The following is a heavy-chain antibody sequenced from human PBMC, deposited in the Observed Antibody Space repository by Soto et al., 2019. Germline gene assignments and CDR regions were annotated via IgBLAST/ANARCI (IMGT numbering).Heavy chain of an antibody. D-gene: IGHD5-18*01. CDR3: ARGQVRDTAMVYYYYGMDV. V-gene: IGHV3-21*01. J-gene: IGHJ6*02. CDR1: GFTFSSYS. CDR2: ISSSSSYI. Sequence: EVQLLESGGGLVKPGGSLRLSCAASGFTFSSYSMNWVRQAPGKGLEWVSSISSSSSYIYYADSVKGRFTISRDNAKNSLYLQMNSLRAEDTAVYYCARGQVRDTAMVYYYYGMDVWGQGTTVTVSS.